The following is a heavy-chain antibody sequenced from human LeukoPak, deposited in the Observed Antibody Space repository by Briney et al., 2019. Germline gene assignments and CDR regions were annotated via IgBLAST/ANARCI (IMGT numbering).Heavy chain of an antibody. V-gene: IGHV4-34*01. Sequence: SETLSLTCAVYGGSFSGYYWSWIRQPPGKGLEWIGEINHSGSTNYNPSLKSRVTISVDTSKNQFSLKLSSVTAADTAVYYCARACPLVLSPFDPWGQGTLVTVSS. CDR3: ARACPLVLSPFDP. CDR1: GGSFSGYY. CDR2: INHSGST. J-gene: IGHJ5*02. D-gene: IGHD2-15*01.